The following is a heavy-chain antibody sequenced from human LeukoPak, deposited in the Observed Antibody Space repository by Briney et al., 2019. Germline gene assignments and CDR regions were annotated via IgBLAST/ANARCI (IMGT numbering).Heavy chain of an antibody. V-gene: IGHV4-31*03. Sequence: SQTLSLTCTVSGCSISSGGYYWIWIPQHPGKGLEWIRYIYYSGRTYYNPSLKSRATRSVDTSKNQFSLKLNSVTATETAVDYCARCLDYEFWRYGMDMGGQETTVSVPS. D-gene: IGHD3-3*01. J-gene: IGHJ6*01. CDR2: IYYSGRT. CDR1: GCSISSGGYY. CDR3: ARCLDYEFWRYGMDM.